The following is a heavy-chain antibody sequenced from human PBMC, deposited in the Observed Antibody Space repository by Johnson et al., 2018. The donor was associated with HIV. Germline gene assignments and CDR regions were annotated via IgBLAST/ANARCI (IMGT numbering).Heavy chain of an antibody. CDR2: IKSKTDGGTT. CDR1: GFTFSDAW. J-gene: IGHJ3*02. Sequence: VQLVESGGGWVKPGGSLRLSCAASGFTFSDAWMSWVRQAPGKGLEWVGRIKSKTDGGTTDYAAPVKGRFTISRDDSKNTLYLQMNSLRAEDTAVYYCARFEAVITTQRVVGEAFDIWGQGTMVIVSS. V-gene: IGHV3-15*01. CDR3: ARFEAVITTQRVVGEAFDI. D-gene: IGHD3-22*01.